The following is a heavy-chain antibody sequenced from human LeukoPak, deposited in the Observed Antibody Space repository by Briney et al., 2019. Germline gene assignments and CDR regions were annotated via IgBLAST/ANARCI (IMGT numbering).Heavy chain of an antibody. CDR2: IRSSSDTI. V-gene: IGHV3-48*04. CDR1: GFTFSSYN. CDR3: ARDGHGGSYTFDY. Sequence: PGGSLRLSCAASGFTFSSYNMNWVRQAPGKGLEWVSYIRSSSDTIYYADSVKGRFTISRDNAKNSLYLQMNSLRAEDTAVYYCARDGHGGSYTFDYWGQGTLVTVSS. D-gene: IGHD1-26*01. J-gene: IGHJ4*02.